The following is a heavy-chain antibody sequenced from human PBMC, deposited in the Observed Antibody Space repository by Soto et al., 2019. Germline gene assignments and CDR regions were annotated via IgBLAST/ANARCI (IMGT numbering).Heavy chain of an antibody. CDR2: IIPIFGTA. V-gene: IGHV1-69*12. D-gene: IGHD2-15*01. J-gene: IGHJ4*02. CDR1: GGTFSSYA. CDR3: ARESRYCSGGSCYFLPGIDY. Sequence: QVQLVQSGAAVKKPGSSVKVSCKASGGTFSSYAISWVRQAPGQGLEWMGGIIPIFGTANYAQKFQGRVTITADESTSTACMELSSLRSEDTAVYYCARESRYCSGGSCYFLPGIDYWGQGTLVTVSS.